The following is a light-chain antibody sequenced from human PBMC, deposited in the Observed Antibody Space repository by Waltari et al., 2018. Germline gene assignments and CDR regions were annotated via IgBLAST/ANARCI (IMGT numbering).Light chain of an antibody. J-gene: IGLJ1*01. CDR2: DVS. Sequence: QSALTQPRSVSGSPGQSVTISCTGTSSDVGGYNYVSWYQQHPGKAPKLMIYDVSKRPSGVPDRFSGSKSGNTAYLTISGLQAEDEADYYCCSYAGSYTFGYVFGTGTKVTVL. V-gene: IGLV2-11*01. CDR1: SSDVGGYNY. CDR3: CSYAGSYTFGYV.